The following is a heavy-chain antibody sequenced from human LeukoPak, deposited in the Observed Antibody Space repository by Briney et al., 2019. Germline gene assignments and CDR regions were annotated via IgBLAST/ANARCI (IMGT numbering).Heavy chain of an antibody. CDR1: GGSISSSFYY. V-gene: IGHV4-39*01. J-gene: IGHJ4*02. CDR2: IYYSGST. D-gene: IGHD3-10*01. Sequence: PSGTLSLTCTVSGGSISSSFYYWGWIRQPPGKGLEWIGSIYYSGSTYYNPFLKSRVTISVDTSRNQFSLKLSSVTAADTAVYYCAGSGTYYNLDYWGQGTLVTVSS. CDR3: AGSGTYYNLDY.